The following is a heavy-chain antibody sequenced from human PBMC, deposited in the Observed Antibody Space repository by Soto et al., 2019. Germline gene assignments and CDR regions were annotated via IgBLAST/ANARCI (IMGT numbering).Heavy chain of an antibody. J-gene: IGHJ4*02. CDR1: GGSTSRVGYY. CDR2: IYYSGST. CDR3: ARGTSSGFYFDY. V-gene: IGHV4-31*03. D-gene: IGHD6-19*01. Sequence: SLSLTCTVSGGSTSRVGYYWGWIRQHPGKGLEWIGYIYYSGSTYYHPAIKSRVTISVDTSKNQFSLKLSSVTAADSAVYYCARGTSSGFYFDYWGQGTLVTVSS.